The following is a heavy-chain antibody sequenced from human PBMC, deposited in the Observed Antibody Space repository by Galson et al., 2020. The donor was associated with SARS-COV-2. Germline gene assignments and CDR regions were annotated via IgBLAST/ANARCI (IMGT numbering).Heavy chain of an antibody. J-gene: IGHJ6*02. CDR1: GYTFSSYA. CDR2: ISGSGGST. V-gene: IGHV3-23*01. CDR3: VKDEQQNYAIEGFHYCVMDV. Sequence: TGGSLRLSCAASGYTFSSYAMSWVRQAPGKGLEWISVISGSGGSTYYADSVKGRFTISRDSSKNTLSLPLNSLRAEDTAVYYSVKDEQQNYAIEGFHYCVMDVWGQGTTVTVSS. D-gene: IGHD6-13*01.